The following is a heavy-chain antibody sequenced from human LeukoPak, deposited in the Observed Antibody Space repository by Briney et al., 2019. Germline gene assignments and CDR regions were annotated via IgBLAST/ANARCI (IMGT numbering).Heavy chain of an antibody. J-gene: IGHJ4*02. CDR2: ISYDGSNK. D-gene: IGHD3-16*02. Sequence: GGSLRLSCAASGFTFSSYAMHWVRQAPGKGLEWVAVISYDGSNKYYADSVKGRFTISRDNAKNSLYLQMNSLRAEDTAVYYCASVSMIMFGGVIVPDYWGQGTLVTVSS. CDR3: ASVSMIMFGGVIVPDY. CDR1: GFTFSSYA. V-gene: IGHV3-30-3*01.